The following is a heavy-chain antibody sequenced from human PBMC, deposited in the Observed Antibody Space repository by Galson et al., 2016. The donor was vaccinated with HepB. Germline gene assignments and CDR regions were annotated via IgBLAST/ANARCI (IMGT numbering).Heavy chain of an antibody. CDR2: LYYSGST. V-gene: IGHV4-39*02. J-gene: IGHJ5*02. CDR3: ARRVFAISGGWFDR. Sequence: SETLSLTCTASGGSISSSSYFWGWIRQPPGKGLEWIGSLYYSGSTHYNASLKSRVTISVDTSKNHFSLKLSSVTAADTALYYCARRVFAISGGWFDRWGQGTLVTVSS. CDR1: GGSISSSSYF. D-gene: IGHD2-8*01.